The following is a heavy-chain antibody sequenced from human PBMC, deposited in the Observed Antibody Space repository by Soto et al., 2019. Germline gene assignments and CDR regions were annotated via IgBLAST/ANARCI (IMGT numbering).Heavy chain of an antibody. CDR2: TYYRSKWYN. D-gene: IGHD6-25*01. CDR3: ARGSRLRPGDYYGMDV. J-gene: IGHJ6*02. CDR1: GDGVSSNSAA. Sequence: SQTLSLTCAISGDGVSSNSAAWNWIRQSPSRGLEWLGRTYYRSKWYNDYAVSVKSRITINPDTSKNQFSLQLNSVTPEDTAVYYCARGSRLRPGDYYGMDVWGQGTTVTVSS. V-gene: IGHV6-1*01.